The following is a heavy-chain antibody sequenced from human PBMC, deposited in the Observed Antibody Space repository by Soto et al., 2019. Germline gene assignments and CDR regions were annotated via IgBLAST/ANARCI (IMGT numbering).Heavy chain of an antibody. V-gene: IGHV1-2*04. J-gene: IGHJ5*02. D-gene: IGHD5-18*01. CDR1: GYTFTGYY. CDR3: ARDKDTAMVGWFDP. CDR2: INPNSGGT. Sequence: ASVKVSCKASGYTFTGYYMHWVRQAPGQGLEWMGWINPNSGGTNYAQKFQGWVTMTRDTSISTAYMELSRLRSDDTAVYYCARDKDTAMVGWFDPWGQGTLVTVSS.